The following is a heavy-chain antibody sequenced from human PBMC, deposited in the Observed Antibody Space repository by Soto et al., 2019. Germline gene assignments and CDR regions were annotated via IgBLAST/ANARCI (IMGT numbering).Heavy chain of an antibody. V-gene: IGHV4-59*01. J-gene: IGHJ6*03. CDR3: ARVGQQLVRTGFGYYYYYYMDV. D-gene: IGHD6-13*01. CDR2: IYYSGST. CDR1: GGSISSYY. Sequence: SETLSLTCTVSGGSISSYYWSWIRQPPGKGLEWIGYIYYSGSTNYNPSLKSRVTISVDTSKNQFSLKLSSVTAADTAVYYCARVGQQLVRTGFGYYYYYYMDVWGKGTTVTVSS.